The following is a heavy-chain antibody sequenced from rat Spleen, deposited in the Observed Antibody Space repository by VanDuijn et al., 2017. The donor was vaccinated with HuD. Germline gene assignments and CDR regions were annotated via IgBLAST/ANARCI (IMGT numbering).Heavy chain of an antibody. CDR3: ARLGYTYYGYNYFDY. CDR2: ISYGDSFGHSST. D-gene: IGHD1-9*01. J-gene: IGHJ2*01. CDR1: GITFNNYW. V-gene: IGHV5-31*01. Sequence: EVQLVESGGGRVQPGRSLKLSCVASGITFNNYWMTWIRQAPTKGLEWVATISYGDSFGHSSTYYRDSVKGRFTISRDNAKSTLSLQMNSLRSEDTATYYCARLGYTYYGYNYFDYWGQGVMVTVSS.